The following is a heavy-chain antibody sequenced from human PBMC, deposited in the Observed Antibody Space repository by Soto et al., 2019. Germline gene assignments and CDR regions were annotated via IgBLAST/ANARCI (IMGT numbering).Heavy chain of an antibody. V-gene: IGHV3-48*04. Sequence: HPGGSLRLSCAASGFTFSSYSMNWVRQAPGKGLEWVSYISSSSSTIYYADSVKGRFTISRDNAKNTAYLQMNSLRAEDTAVFYCGRGGSDSPMAPGYWGQGTLVTVSS. J-gene: IGHJ4*02. CDR3: GRGGSDSPMAPGY. CDR1: GFTFSSYS. CDR2: ISSSSSTI. D-gene: IGHD5-18*01.